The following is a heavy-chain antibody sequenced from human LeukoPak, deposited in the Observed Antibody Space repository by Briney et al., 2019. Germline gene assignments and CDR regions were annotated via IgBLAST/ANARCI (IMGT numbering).Heavy chain of an antibody. Sequence: ASVKVSCKASGGTFSSYAISWVRQAPGQGREWMGSIIPILGIANYAQQFQGRVTITADKSTSTASMELSSLRSEDTAVYYCASGLDYYDSSGYYYWGQGTLVTVSS. CDR2: IIPILGIA. D-gene: IGHD3-22*01. J-gene: IGHJ4*02. CDR1: GGTFSSYA. V-gene: IGHV1-69*04. CDR3: ASGLDYYDSSGYYY.